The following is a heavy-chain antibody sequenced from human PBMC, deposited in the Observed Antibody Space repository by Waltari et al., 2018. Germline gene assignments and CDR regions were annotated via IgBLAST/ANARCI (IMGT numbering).Heavy chain of an antibody. Sequence: HVQLQESGPGLVKPSETLSLTCSVSGGSISNYYRNWIRQTPGKGLEWVGEVSSRGETNYDHAHERRVCVSLETSKTRVSLRLSSVTAADTAVYYCARATYYEFSSGYSFDNGGQGTLVTVSS. J-gene: IGHJ4*02. D-gene: IGHD3-3*01. CDR1: GGSISNYY. CDR3: ARATYYEFSSGYSFDN. V-gene: IGHV4-59*01. CDR2: VSSRGET.